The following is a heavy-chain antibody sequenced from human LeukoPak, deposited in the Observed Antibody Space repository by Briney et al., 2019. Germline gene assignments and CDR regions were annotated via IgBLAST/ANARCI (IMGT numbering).Heavy chain of an antibody. V-gene: IGHV3-48*02. D-gene: IGHD5-24*01. CDR1: GFTFGTYN. CDR2: ISFSSSTI. CDR3: ATRMATKGSFEY. Sequence: GGSLRLSCAASGFTFGTYNMNWVRQAPGKGLEWVSYISFSSSTIHYADSVKGRFTISRDNAKNSLYLQMNSLRDEDTAVYYCATRMATKGSFEYWGQGTLVTVSS. J-gene: IGHJ4*02.